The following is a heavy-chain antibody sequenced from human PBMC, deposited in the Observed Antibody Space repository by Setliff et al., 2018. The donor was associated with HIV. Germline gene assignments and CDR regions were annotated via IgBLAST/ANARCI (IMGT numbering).Heavy chain of an antibody. Sequence: SETLSLTCTVSGFSISSRYYWGWIRQSPGKGLEWIGNIYHTGSSYYNPSLNDRATISLDTSKNQFSLKLTSVTASDTAAYYCARAAAGNTGPFDLWGQGSPVTVSS. CDR1: GFSISSRYY. CDR3: ARAAAGNTGPFDL. V-gene: IGHV4-38-2*02. CDR2: IYHTGSS. J-gene: IGHJ4*02. D-gene: IGHD4-17*01.